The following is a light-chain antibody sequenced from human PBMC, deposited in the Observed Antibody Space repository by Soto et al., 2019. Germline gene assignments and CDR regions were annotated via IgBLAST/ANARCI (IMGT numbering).Light chain of an antibody. Sequence: EIVMTQSPATLSVSPRERATLSCRASQSVSSNLAWSQQKPGQAPRLLIYGASTRATGIPARFSGSGSGTEFSLIFSSLQSEDFAVYCCQQYNNLWTFGQGTKV. CDR1: QSVSSN. V-gene: IGKV3-15*01. CDR2: GAS. J-gene: IGKJ1*01. CDR3: QQYNNLWT.